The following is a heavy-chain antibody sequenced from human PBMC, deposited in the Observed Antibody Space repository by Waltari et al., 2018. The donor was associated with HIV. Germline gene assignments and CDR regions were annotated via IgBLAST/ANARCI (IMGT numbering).Heavy chain of an antibody. Sequence: QVQLQESGPGLVKPSQTLSLTCTVSGGSISSGSSYWSWIRQPAGKGLAWFGRIYTSGNTDYNPSLKSRVTISVDTSKNQFSLKLTSVTAADTAVYYCARARVRSGYGLYYYYGMDVWGQGTTVTVSS. CDR1: GGSISSGSSY. D-gene: IGHD5-12*01. J-gene: IGHJ6*02. CDR3: ARARVRSGYGLYYYYGMDV. CDR2: IYTSGNT. V-gene: IGHV4-61*02.